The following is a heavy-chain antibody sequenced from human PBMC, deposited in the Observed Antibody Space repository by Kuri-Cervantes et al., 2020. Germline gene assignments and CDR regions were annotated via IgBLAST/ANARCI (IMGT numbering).Heavy chain of an antibody. D-gene: IGHD5-24*01. Sequence: GESLKISCEASGYTFSNYALHWVRQAPGKGLEWVAVISSDGGNKYYADSVKGRFTISRDNSKNTLYLQMNRLRPEDTTIYYCARGLDGYHSLDFWGQGTLVTVSS. CDR2: ISSDGGNK. V-gene: IGHV3-30-3*01. CDR1: GYTFSNYA. CDR3: ARGLDGYHSLDF. J-gene: IGHJ4*02.